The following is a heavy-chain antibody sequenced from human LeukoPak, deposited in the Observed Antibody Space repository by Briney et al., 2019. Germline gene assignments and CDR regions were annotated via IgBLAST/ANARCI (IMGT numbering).Heavy chain of an antibody. V-gene: IGHV3-48*02. CDR1: GFTFSRNS. Sequence: PGGSLRLSCAASGFTFSRNSMNWVRQAPGKGLEWVSNIRSSSSTINYADSVKGRFTISRDNAKNSLYLQMNSLRDEDTAVYYCARDYDVLTGHSYCYYGTDVLGQGTTVTVCS. J-gene: IGHJ6*02. CDR2: IRSSSSTI. D-gene: IGHD3/OR15-3a*01. CDR3: ARDYDVLTGHSYCYYGTDV.